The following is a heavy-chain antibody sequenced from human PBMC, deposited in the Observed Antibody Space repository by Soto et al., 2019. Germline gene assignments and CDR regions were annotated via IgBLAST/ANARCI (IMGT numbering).Heavy chain of an antibody. CDR1: GDTFRNDG. V-gene: IGHV1-18*01. Sequence: QVQLVQSGAEVKKPGASVKVSCKASGDTFRNDGISWVRQAPGQGLEWMGWINAYNGNTDYAQTVQGRVIMTTDTSTNTAYMELRSLRSDDTAVYYCARAIAGGYGHTTLDYWGQGTLVTASS. D-gene: IGHD5-18*01. CDR3: ARAIAGGYGHTTLDY. CDR2: INAYNGNT. J-gene: IGHJ4*02.